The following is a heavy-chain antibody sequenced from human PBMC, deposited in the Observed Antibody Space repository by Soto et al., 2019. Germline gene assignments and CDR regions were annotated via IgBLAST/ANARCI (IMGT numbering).Heavy chain of an antibody. Sequence: EVQLLESGGGLVQPGGSLRLSCAASGFTFSNYAMNWVRQAPGKGLEWVSTISSSSGSTYYADSVKGRFTISRDNSKNFLYLQLNSLRGDDTAVYYCAKVGRERYSGQHSDYWGQGTGVTISS. D-gene: IGHD5-12*01. CDR3: AKVGRERYSGQHSDY. CDR1: GFTFSNYA. J-gene: IGHJ4*02. CDR2: ISSSSGST. V-gene: IGHV3-23*01.